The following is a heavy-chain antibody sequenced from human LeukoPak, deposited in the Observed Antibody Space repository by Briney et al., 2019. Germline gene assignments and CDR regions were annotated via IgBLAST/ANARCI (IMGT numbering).Heavy chain of an antibody. V-gene: IGHV4-30-4*01. J-gene: IGHJ4*02. D-gene: IGHD5-18*01. CDR1: GGSISSGDYY. CDR3: ARVRYSHGYY. Sequence: SETLSLTCTVSGGSISSGDYYWGWLRQPPGKGLEWIGYSYYSGSTYYNPSLKSRVTISVDTSKNQFSLKLSSVTAADTAVYYCARVRYSHGYYWGQGTLVTVSS. CDR2: SYYSGST.